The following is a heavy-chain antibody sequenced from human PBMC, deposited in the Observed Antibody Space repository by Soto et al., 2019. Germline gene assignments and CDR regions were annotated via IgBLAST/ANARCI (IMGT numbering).Heavy chain of an antibody. V-gene: IGHV4-59*01. J-gene: IGHJ6*02. CDR2: IYYSGST. Sequence: TLSLTCTVSGGSISSYYWSWIRQPPGKGLEWIGYIYYSGSTNYNPSLKSRVTISVDTSKNQFSLKLSSVTAADTAVYYCARDLPTMVRGVNDIYGMEVWGQGTTVTVSS. CDR3: ARDLPTMVRGVNDIYGMEV. CDR1: GGSISSYY. D-gene: IGHD3-10*01.